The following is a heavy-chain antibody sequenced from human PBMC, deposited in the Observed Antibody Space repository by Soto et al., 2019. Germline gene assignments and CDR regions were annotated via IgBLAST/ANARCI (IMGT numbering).Heavy chain of an antibody. Sequence: ASVKVSCKASGYTFTGYYMHWVRQAPGQGLEWMGWINPNSGGTHYTQKFQGRLTITKDTSKNQVVLTMTNMDPVDTATYYCAKSGSSGWYGWFDPWGQGTQVTVSS. J-gene: IGHJ5*02. CDR2: INPNSGGT. V-gene: IGHV1-2*02. D-gene: IGHD6-19*01. CDR1: GYTFTGYY. CDR3: AKSGSSGWYGWFDP.